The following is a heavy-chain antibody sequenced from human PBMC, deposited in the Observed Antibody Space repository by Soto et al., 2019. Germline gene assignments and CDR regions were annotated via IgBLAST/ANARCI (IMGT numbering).Heavy chain of an antibody. CDR2: IDPSDSYT. CDR3: ARRLCSSTSCHKDY. Sequence: ECLKISCKGSGNSFPSYWISWVRQMPGKGLEWMGRIDPSDSYTNYSPSFQGHVTISADKSISTAYLQWSSLKASDTAMYYCARRLCSSTSCHKDYWGQGTLVTASS. V-gene: IGHV5-10-1*01. J-gene: IGHJ4*02. CDR1: GNSFPSYW. D-gene: IGHD2-2*02.